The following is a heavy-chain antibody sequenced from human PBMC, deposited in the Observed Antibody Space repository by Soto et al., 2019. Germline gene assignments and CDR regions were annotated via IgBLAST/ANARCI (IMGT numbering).Heavy chain of an antibody. CDR3: ARGPPSGSSSWYVY. D-gene: IGHD6-13*01. Sequence: SETLSLTCAVYGGSFSGYYWSWIRQPPGKGLEWIGEINHGGSTNCNPSLKSRVTISVDTSKNQFSLKLSSVTAADTAVYYCARGPPSGSSSWYVYWGQGTLVTVSS. V-gene: IGHV4-34*01. J-gene: IGHJ4*02. CDR1: GGSFSGYY. CDR2: INHGGST.